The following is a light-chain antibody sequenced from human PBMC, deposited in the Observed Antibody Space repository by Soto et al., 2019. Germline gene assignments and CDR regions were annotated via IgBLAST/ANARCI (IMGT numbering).Light chain of an antibody. V-gene: IGKV3-20*01. CDR2: CAS. CDR3: QHYGSSPRGT. Sequence: IVLTQSPGTLSLSPGERATLSCWASQSVSSNYLAWYQQKPGQAPRLLIYCASTRATGIPDRFSGSGSGTDFTLTIRRLEHEDFAVYYCQHYGSSPRGTFGQGTKVDI. CDR1: QSVSSNY. J-gene: IGKJ1*01.